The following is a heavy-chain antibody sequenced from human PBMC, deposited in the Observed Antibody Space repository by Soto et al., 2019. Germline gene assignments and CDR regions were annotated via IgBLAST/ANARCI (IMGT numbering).Heavy chain of an antibody. V-gene: IGHV5-10-1*01. CDR1: GYSFTSYW. D-gene: IGHD3-10*01. CDR3: ARHSRDYYGSGSRSHRMDV. CDR2: IDPSDSYT. Sequence: GESLKISCKGSGYSFTSYWISWVRQMPGKGLEWMGRIDPSDSYTNYSPSFQGHVTTSADKSISTAYLQWSSLKASDTAMYYCARHSRDYYGSGSRSHRMDVWGQGTTVTVSS. J-gene: IGHJ6*02.